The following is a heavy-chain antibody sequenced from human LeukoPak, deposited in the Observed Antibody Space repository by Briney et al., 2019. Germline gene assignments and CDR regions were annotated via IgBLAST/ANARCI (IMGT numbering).Heavy chain of an antibody. D-gene: IGHD3-22*01. CDR1: GGSISSYY. Sequence: SETLSLTRTVSGGSISSYYWSWIRQPPGKGLEWIGYIYYSGSTNYNPSLKSRVTISVDTSKNQFSLKLSSVTAADTAVYYCARYFYDSSGYYPGYFDYWGQGTLVTVSS. CDR3: ARYFYDSSGYYPGYFDY. CDR2: IYYSGST. V-gene: IGHV4-59*08. J-gene: IGHJ4*02.